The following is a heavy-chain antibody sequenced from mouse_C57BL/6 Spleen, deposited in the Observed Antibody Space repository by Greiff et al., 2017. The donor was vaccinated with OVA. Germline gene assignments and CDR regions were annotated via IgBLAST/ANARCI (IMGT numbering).Heavy chain of an antibody. D-gene: IGHD3-2*02. CDR2: IYPRSGNT. CDR1: GYTFTSYG. V-gene: IGHV1-81*01. J-gene: IGHJ3*01. CDR3: AKMGLGDSSGYPFAY. Sequence: QVHVKQSGAELARPGASVKLSCKASGYTFTSYGISWVKQRTGQGLEWIGEIYPRSGNTYYNEKFKGKATLTADKSSSTAYMELRSLTSEDSAVYFCAKMGLGDSSGYPFAYWGQGTLVTVSA.